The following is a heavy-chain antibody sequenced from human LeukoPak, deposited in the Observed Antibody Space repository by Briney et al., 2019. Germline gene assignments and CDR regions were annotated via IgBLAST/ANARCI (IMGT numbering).Heavy chain of an antibody. CDR3: ARGMSPGPGGSGSPYFDY. CDR1: GYTSTGYY. J-gene: IGHJ4*02. Sequence: ASVKVSFKASGYTSTGYYMHWVRQAPGQGLEGMGWINPNSGGTNYAQKFQGWVTMTRDTSISTAYMELSRLRSDDTAVYYCARGMSPGPGGSGSPYFDYWGQGTLVTVSS. D-gene: IGHD6-19*01. V-gene: IGHV1-2*04. CDR2: INPNSGGT.